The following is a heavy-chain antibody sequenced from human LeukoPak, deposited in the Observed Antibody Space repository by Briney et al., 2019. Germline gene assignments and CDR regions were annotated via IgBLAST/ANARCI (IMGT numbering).Heavy chain of an antibody. CDR3: ARVRGYCSGGSCFPFDS. CDR1: GFTFTSYW. V-gene: IGHV3-7*01. D-gene: IGHD2-15*01. Sequence: GGSLRLSCAASGFTFTSYWMTWLRQAPGKGLEWVANIKQDGSEKYYVDSLKGRFTISRDNAKNSLYLQMNSLRCKDTAVYHCARVRGYCSGGSCFPFDSWGQGTLVTVSS. CDR2: IKQDGSEK. J-gene: IGHJ4*02.